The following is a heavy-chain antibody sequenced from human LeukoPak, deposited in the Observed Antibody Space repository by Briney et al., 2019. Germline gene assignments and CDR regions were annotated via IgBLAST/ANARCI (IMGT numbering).Heavy chain of an antibody. CDR1: GFSLSWYW. D-gene: IGHD2-21*01. V-gene: IGHV3-7*03. J-gene: IGHJ5*02. CDR3: VRDDWVPGDH. CDR2: IDGYGGVT. Sequence: GGSLRLSCVASGFSLSWYWMSWVRQAPGKGLEWVANIDGYGGVTFYVDSVRGRFTISRDNARNSLYLQMNSLRAEDTAVYYCVRDDWVPGDHWGQGTLVTVSS.